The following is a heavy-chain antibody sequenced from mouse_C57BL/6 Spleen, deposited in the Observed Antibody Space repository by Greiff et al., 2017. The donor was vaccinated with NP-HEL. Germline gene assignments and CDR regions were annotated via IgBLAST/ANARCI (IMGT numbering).Heavy chain of an antibody. V-gene: IGHV1-22*01. Sequence: EVKLMESGPELVKPGASVKMSCKASGYTFTDYNMHWVKQSHGKSLEWIGYINPNNGGTSYNQKFKGKATLTVNKSSSTAYMELRSLTSEDSAVYYCARGAYSTPFAYWGQGTLVTVSA. CDR2: INPNNGGT. CDR3: ARGAYSTPFAY. D-gene: IGHD2-5*01. CDR1: GYTFTDYN. J-gene: IGHJ3*01.